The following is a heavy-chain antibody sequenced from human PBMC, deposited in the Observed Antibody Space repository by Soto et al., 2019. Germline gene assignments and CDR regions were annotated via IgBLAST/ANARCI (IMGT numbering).Heavy chain of an antibody. V-gene: IGHV3-53*05. CDR3: AKGYEVSVPVASAWYSNYFYGVDV. CDR1: GFTVSTYN. Sequence: EVHLVESGGGLMQPGGSLRLSCAASGFTVSTYNMIWVRQAPVKGLEWVSVTYSGGSTQYADSVKGRFTVSRDNSKNTLYLQMNSRRGDDTAVYFCAKGYEVSVPVASAWYSNYFYGVDVWGRGTTVTVSS. J-gene: IGHJ6*02. CDR2: TYSGGST. D-gene: IGHD6-19*01.